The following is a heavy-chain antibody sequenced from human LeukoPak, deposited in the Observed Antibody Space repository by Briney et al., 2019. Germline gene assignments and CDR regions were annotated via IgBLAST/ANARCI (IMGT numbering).Heavy chain of an antibody. Sequence: GGSLRLSCVGSGFSFSTYDMGWVRQTPGKGLEWVSAISTTGGHTEYADSVKGRFTISRDNSQNTLFLQMHSLRAEDTAVYYCAKKPATIKFPFDIWGQGTLVTVSP. CDR2: ISTTGGHT. CDR1: GFSFSTYD. J-gene: IGHJ4*02. V-gene: IGHV3-23*01. CDR3: AKKPATIKFPFDI. D-gene: IGHD5-24*01.